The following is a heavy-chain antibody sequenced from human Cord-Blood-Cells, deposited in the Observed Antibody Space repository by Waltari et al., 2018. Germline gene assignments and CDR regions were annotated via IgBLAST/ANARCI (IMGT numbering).Heavy chain of an antibody. V-gene: IGHV1-69*01. CDR1: GGTFSSHA. CDR3: ASHYDSSGYYYYYGMDV. J-gene: IGHJ6*02. CDR2: IIPIFGTA. D-gene: IGHD3-22*01. Sequence: QVQLVQSGAEVKKPGSSVKVSCKASGGTFSSHATSWVRQAPGPGLEWMGGIIPIFGTANYAQKFQGRVTITADESTSTAYMELSSLRSEDTAVYYCASHYDSSGYYYYYGMDVWGQGTTVTVSS.